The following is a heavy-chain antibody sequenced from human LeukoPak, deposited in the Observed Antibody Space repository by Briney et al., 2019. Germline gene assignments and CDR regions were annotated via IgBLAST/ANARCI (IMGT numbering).Heavy chain of an antibody. CDR2: ISGSGGST. V-gene: IGHV3-23*01. CDR3: AKDLGLYYDFWSGPFPFDY. CDR1: GFNFSSYA. D-gene: IGHD3-3*01. J-gene: IGHJ4*02. Sequence: GGSLRLSCAASGFNFSSYAMSWVRQAPGKGLEWVSAISGSGGSTYYADSVKGRFTISRDNSKNTLYLQMNSLRAEDTAVYYCAKDLGLYYDFWSGPFPFDYWGQGTLVTVSS.